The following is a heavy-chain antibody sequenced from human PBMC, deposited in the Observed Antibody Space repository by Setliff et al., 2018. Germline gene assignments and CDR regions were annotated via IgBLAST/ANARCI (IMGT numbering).Heavy chain of an antibody. J-gene: IGHJ4*02. Sequence: TSETLSLTCGASGGSFSDYYWSWIRQTPGKGLEWIGEINHSGSTRYNPSLMSRVTISIDTSRDQFSLKLISMIAADTAVYYCARGRNIAARLLDSWGQGTLVTVSS. CDR3: ARGRNIAARLLDS. V-gene: IGHV4-34*01. CDR2: INHSGST. D-gene: IGHD6-6*01. CDR1: GGSFSDYY.